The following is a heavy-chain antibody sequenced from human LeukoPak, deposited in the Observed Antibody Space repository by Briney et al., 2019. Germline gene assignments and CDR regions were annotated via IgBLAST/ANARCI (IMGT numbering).Heavy chain of an antibody. CDR2: ISGSGGST. CDR3: AKGSSSGSFSVFDY. CDR1: GFTFSSYA. Sequence: GGSLRLSCAASGFTFSSYAMSWVRQAPGQGLEWVSGISGSGGSTFYADSVKGRFTISRDNSKNTLYLQMNSLRAEDTAVYYCAKGSSSGSFSVFDYWGQGTLVPVSS. D-gene: IGHD3-10*01. J-gene: IGHJ4*02. V-gene: IGHV3-23*01.